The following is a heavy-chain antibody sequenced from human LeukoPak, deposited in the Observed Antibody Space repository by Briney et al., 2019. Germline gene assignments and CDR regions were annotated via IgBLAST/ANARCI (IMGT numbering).Heavy chain of an antibody. CDR1: GFTFSSYA. D-gene: IGHD6-6*01. CDR2: ISGSGGST. CDR3: AKDLRAARRGIGNDY. Sequence: PGGSLRLSCAASGFTFSSYAMSWVRQAPGKGLEWVSAISGSGGSTYYADSVKGRFTISRDNSKNTLYLQMNSLRAEDTAVYYCAKDLRAARRGIGNDYWGQGTLVTVSS. V-gene: IGHV3-23*01. J-gene: IGHJ4*02.